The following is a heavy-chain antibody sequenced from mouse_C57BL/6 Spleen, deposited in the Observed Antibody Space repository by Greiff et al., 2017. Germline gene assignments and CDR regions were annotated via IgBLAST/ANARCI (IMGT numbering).Heavy chain of an antibody. Sequence: QVQLQQPGAELVKPGASVKLSCKASGYTFTSYWMHWVKQRPGQGLEWIGMIHPNSGSTNYNEKFKSKATLTVDKSSSTAYMPLSSLTSEDSAVYDCARGYDYDDGWFAYWGQGTLVTVSA. CDR1: GYTFTSYW. CDR3: ARGYDYDDGWFAY. V-gene: IGHV1-64*01. D-gene: IGHD2-4*01. CDR2: IHPNSGST. J-gene: IGHJ3*01.